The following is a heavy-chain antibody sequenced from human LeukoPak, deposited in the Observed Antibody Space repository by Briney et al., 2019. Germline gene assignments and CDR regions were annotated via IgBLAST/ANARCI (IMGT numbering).Heavy chain of an antibody. Sequence: SETLSLTCTVSGGSISRYYWSWLRQPAGKGGEWIGRIYTSGSTNYNPSLKSRVTMSVDTSKNQFSLKLSSVTAADTAVYYCARGDRRSSWYSNWFDPWGQGTLVTVSS. CDR3: ARGDRRSSWYSNWFDP. J-gene: IGHJ5*02. CDR2: IYTSGST. D-gene: IGHD6-13*01. V-gene: IGHV4-4*07. CDR1: GGSISRYY.